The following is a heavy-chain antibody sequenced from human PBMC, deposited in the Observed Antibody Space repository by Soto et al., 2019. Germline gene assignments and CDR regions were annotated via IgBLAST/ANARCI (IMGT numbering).Heavy chain of an antibody. CDR2: ISGSGGST. CDR3: AKGSVITGTARSLYYYYYGMDV. Sequence: EVQLLESGGGLVQPGGSLRLSCAASGFTFSSYAMSWVRQAPGKGLEWVSAISGSGGSTYYADSVKGRFTISRDNSKNTLYLQMNSLRAEDTAVYYCAKGSVITGTARSLYYYYYGMDVWGQGTTVTVSS. CDR1: GFTFSSYA. J-gene: IGHJ6*02. V-gene: IGHV3-23*01. D-gene: IGHD1-20*01.